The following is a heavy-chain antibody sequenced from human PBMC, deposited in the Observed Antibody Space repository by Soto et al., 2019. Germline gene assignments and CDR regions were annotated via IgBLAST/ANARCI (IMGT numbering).Heavy chain of an antibody. CDR3: ASHDPGDRFDP. CDR1: RYIFTAYF. J-gene: IGHJ5*02. CDR2: INPNNGAT. D-gene: IGHD2-21*02. Sequence: QVQLVQSGAEVKKPGASVKVSCKAPRYIFTAYFMHWVLQAPGQGLEWMGWINPNNGATHYCLSFEGRVTMTKATSISTAYMELSSLRSDDTAVYYCASHDPGDRFDPWGQGTLVIVSS. V-gene: IGHV1-2*02.